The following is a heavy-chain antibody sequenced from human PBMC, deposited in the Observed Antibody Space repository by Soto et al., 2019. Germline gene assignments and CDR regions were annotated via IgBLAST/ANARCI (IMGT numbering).Heavy chain of an antibody. J-gene: IGHJ4*02. CDR2: INPDGSGE. V-gene: IGHV3-7*04. D-gene: IGHD1-26*01. CDR1: GFNFGGSW. Sequence: EVQLVESGGGLVQPGGSLRLSCAASGFNFGGSWMTWVRQALGKGLEWLAKINPDGSGEYYVDSVKGRFTISRDNAESSLLFQMDSLRDEDTAVYFCAREHYFGLDYWGQGTLVTVSS. CDR3: AREHYFGLDY.